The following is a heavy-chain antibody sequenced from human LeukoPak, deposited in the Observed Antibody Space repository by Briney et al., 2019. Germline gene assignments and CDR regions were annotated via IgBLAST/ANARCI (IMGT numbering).Heavy chain of an antibody. D-gene: IGHD7-27*01. CDR3: AKEVLGP. CDR1: GGFISSSNW. J-gene: IGHJ5*02. Sequence: SETLSLTCAVSGGFISSSNWWSWVRQPPGKGLEWIGSIFYSGSTYYNPSLKSRVTISVDTSKNQLSLKLRSVTAADTAVYYCAKEVLGPWGQGTLVTVSS. CDR2: IFYSGST. V-gene: IGHV4-4*02.